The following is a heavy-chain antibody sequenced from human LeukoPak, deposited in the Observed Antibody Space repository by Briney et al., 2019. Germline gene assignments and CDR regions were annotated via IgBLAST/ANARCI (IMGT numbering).Heavy chain of an antibody. D-gene: IGHD5-24*01. Sequence: PSETLSLTCAVSGGSISSADYTWSWIRQPPGKGLEWIGYIYYSGSINYNPSLESRVTISMDMSKSQFSLRLSSVTAADTAVYYCTREVRGGDGYRLDYWGQGTLVTVSS. CDR3: TREVRGGDGYRLDY. CDR2: IYYSGSI. J-gene: IGHJ4*02. V-gene: IGHV4-61*08. CDR1: GGSISSADYT.